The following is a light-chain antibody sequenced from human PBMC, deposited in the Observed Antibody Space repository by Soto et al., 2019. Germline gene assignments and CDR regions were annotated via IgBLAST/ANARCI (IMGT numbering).Light chain of an antibody. Sequence: IHMSQSPSTLSASVRDRVTITCRASQSISSWLAWYQQKPGKGPKLLIYDASSLESGVPSRFSGSGSGTEFTLTISSLQPEDFGTYYCQHYNSYPWTFGQGTKVDIK. CDR2: DAS. CDR1: QSISSW. CDR3: QHYNSYPWT. J-gene: IGKJ1*01. V-gene: IGKV1-5*01.